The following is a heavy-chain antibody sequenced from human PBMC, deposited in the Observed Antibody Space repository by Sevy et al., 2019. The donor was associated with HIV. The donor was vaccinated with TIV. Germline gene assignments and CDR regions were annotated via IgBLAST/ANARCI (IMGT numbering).Heavy chain of an antibody. V-gene: IGHV3-21*01. J-gene: IGHJ3*02. CDR1: GFTFSTYS. CDR3: ARRRHGSKGGDVFDI. D-gene: IGHD2-2*01. Sequence: GGSLRLSCAASGFTFSTYSMNWVRQAPGKGLEWVSSISSGSSYLYYADSLKGRFTISRDNAKKSLYLQMNSLRAEDTAVYYCARRRHGSKGGDVFDIWGQGTMVSVSS. CDR2: ISSGSSYL.